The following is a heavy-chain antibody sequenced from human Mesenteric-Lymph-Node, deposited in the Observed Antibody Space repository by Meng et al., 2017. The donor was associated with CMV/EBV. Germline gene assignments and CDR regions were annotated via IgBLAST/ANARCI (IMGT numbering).Heavy chain of an antibody. V-gene: IGHV4-39*07. D-gene: IGHD6-19*01. CDR1: GGSISSSSSY. CDR3: ARVAVAVTYYFDY. J-gene: IGHJ4*02. CDR2: IYYSGST. Sequence: SETLSLTCTVSGGSISSSSSYWGWIRQPPGKGLEWIGSIYYSGSTYYNPSLKSRVTISVDTSKNQFSLKLSSVTAADTAVYYCARVAVAVTYYFDYWGQGTLVTVSS.